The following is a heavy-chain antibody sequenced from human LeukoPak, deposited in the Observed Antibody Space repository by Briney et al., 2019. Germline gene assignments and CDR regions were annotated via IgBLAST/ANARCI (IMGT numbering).Heavy chain of an antibody. CDR3: AKGGGYEAQYYYFYLDV. CDR1: GFTFSTYR. J-gene: IGHJ6*03. V-gene: IGHV3-30*02. CDR2: IRYDGSNK. Sequence: QAGGSLRLSCAASGFTFSTYRMHWVRQAPGKALEGVAFIRYDGSNKYYADAVKGRVTISRDNSKNTLYLQMKSLRAEDTAVYYCAKGGGYEAQYYYFYLDVWGKGTTVTISS. D-gene: IGHD5-12*01.